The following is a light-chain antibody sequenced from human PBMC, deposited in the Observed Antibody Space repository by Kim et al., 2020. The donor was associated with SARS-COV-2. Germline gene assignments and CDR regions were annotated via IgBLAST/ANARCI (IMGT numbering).Light chain of an antibody. J-gene: IGLJ3*02. CDR1: SSDVGGDGL. CDR3: CSYAGSFSWV. Sequence: GQSVTISCTGTSSDVGGDGLVSWYQQFPGKAPKLIIYDVYNRPSAVPDRFSGSKSGNTASLTISGLQTEDEADYYCCSYAGSFSWVFGGGTQLTVL. V-gene: IGLV2-11*01. CDR2: DVY.